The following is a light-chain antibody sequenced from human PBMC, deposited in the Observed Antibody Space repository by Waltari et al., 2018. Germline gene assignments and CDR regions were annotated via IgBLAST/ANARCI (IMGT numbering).Light chain of an antibody. CDR1: SSNIGFNT. Sequence: QSVLTQPPSASGTPGQRVTISCSGSSSNIGFNTVSWYQQVPGAAPRILMYTDNQRPSGVPDRFSGSKSGSSASLAISGLRPEDEADYYCAAWDDNLNCWAFGGGTKVTVL. J-gene: IGLJ3*02. V-gene: IGLV1-44*01. CDR3: AAWDDNLNCWA. CDR2: TDN.